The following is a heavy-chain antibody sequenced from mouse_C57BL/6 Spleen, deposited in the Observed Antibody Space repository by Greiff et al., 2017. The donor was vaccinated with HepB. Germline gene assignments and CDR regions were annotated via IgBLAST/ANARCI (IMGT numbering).Heavy chain of an antibody. CDR3: ARGGDYDDGYAMDY. J-gene: IGHJ4*01. V-gene: IGHV5-16*01. Sequence: EVQLVESEGGLVQPGSSMKLSCTASGFTFSDYYMAWVRQVPEKGLEWVANINYDGSSTYYLDSLKSRFIISRDNAKNILYLQMSSLKSEDTATYYCARGGDYDDGYAMDYWGQGTSVTVSS. CDR1: GFTFSDYY. CDR2: INYDGSST. D-gene: IGHD2-4*01.